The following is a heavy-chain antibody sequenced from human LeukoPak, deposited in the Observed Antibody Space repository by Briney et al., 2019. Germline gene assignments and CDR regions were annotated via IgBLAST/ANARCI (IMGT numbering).Heavy chain of an antibody. J-gene: IGHJ4*02. D-gene: IGHD5-18*01. CDR3: AKDPRDHSYGWSWRYFDY. V-gene: IGHV3-48*04. CDR1: GFTFSSYS. Sequence: PGGSLRLSCAASGFTFSSYSMNWVRQAPGKGLEWVSYISSISSSSTYYADSVKGRFTISRDNAKNSLYLQMNSLRAEDTAVYYCAKDPRDHSYGWSWRYFDYWGQGTLVTVSS. CDR2: ISSISSSST.